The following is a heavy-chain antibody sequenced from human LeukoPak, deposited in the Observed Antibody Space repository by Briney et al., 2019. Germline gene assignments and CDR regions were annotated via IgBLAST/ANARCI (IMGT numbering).Heavy chain of an antibody. V-gene: IGHV1-2*02. Sequence: ASVKVSCKASGYTFTDYYIHWVRQAPGQGLEWMGWISPNSGGTNYAQKFQGRVTMTRDTSSTTAYMELSGLTSDDTALYYCARNYGRNSLYFDYWGQGTLVTVSS. D-gene: IGHD4-23*01. CDR1: GYTFTDYY. J-gene: IGHJ4*02. CDR2: ISPNSGGT. CDR3: ARNYGRNSLYFDY.